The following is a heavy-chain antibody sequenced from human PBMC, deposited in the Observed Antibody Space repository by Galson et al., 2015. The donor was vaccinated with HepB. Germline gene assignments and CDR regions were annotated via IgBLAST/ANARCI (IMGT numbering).Heavy chain of an antibody. Sequence: SLRLSCAASGFDFSRSGMHWVRQAPGKGLGWVAVISYDGDNKEYAESVKGRFTISRDNFKNTLYLEMNNLRKADTAMYYCAKDPGRAVITSSKWFDPWGQGALVTVSS. J-gene: IGHJ5*02. CDR1: GFDFSRSG. D-gene: IGHD4-23*01. CDR2: ISYDGDNK. CDR3: AKDPGRAVITSSKWFDP. V-gene: IGHV3-30*18.